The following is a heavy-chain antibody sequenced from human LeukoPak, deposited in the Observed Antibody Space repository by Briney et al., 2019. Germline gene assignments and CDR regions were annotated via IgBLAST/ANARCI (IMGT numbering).Heavy chain of an antibody. CDR1: GFTFDDYA. Sequence: GRSLRLSCAASGFTFDDYAMHLVRQAPGEGLEWVSGISWNSGSIGYAASVKGRFTISRDNAKNSLYLQMNSLRAEDTALYSCPKPSYYYDSSGYYSNWYFALWGRGTLVTVS. D-gene: IGHD3-22*01. J-gene: IGHJ2*01. V-gene: IGHV3-9*01. CDR3: PKPSYYYDSSGYYSNWYFAL. CDR2: ISWNSGSI.